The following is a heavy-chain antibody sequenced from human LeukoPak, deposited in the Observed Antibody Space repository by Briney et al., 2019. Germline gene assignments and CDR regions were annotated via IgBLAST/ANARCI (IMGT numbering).Heavy chain of an antibody. Sequence: PSETLSLTCAVHGGSLSGHYWTWVRQPPGEGLEWIGEIDHTGDTNYQPSLKSRVTMSVDTSKNQFSLKLRSVTAAETAMYYCAKGRRVRNYEYWFDPWGQGTLVTVSS. D-gene: IGHD4-11*01. CDR1: GGSLSGHY. CDR2: IDHTGDT. V-gene: IGHV4-34*01. J-gene: IGHJ5*02. CDR3: AKGRRVRNYEYWFDP.